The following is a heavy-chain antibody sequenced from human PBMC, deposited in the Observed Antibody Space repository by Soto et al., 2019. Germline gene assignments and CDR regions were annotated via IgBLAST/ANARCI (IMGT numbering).Heavy chain of an antibody. CDR2: IHHSGSS. J-gene: IGHJ6*02. V-gene: IGHV4-4*02. CDR1: GVSVSNNNW. Sequence: QVQLHESGPGLVKPSETLSITCAVSGVSVSNNNWWSWVRQPPGKGMEWMGEIHHSGSSNYNPSLESRVTISADKYKTQLSLTINPVTAADTAVYYCARHYRDAKYVWGQGTTVTVSS. D-gene: IGHD4-17*01. CDR3: ARHYRDAKYV.